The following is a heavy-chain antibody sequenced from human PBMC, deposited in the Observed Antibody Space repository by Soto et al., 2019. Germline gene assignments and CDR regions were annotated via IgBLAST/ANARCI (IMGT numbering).Heavy chain of an antibody. CDR1: GASISSSDYY. CDR2: IYYSGST. D-gene: IGHD4-17*01. Sequence: SETLSLTCIVSGASISSSDYYWSWIRQHPEKGLEWIGSIYYSGSTYYNPSLKSRVTISVDTSKNQFSLKLSSVTAADTAVYYCARYHGDLYYFDYWGQGTLVTVS. V-gene: IGHV4-39*01. J-gene: IGHJ4*02. CDR3: ARYHGDLYYFDY.